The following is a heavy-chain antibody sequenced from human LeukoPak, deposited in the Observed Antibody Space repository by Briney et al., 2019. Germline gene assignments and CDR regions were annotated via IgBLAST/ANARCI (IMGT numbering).Heavy chain of an antibody. CDR2: INHSGST. Sequence: PSETLSLTCAVYGGSFSGYYWSWIRQPPGKGLEWIGEINHSGSTNYNPSLKSRVTISVDTSKNQFSLKLSSVTAADTAVYYCARLGGSYYGWFDPWGQGTLVTVPS. J-gene: IGHJ5*02. D-gene: IGHD1-26*01. V-gene: IGHV4-34*01. CDR3: ARLGGSYYGWFDP. CDR1: GGSFSGYY.